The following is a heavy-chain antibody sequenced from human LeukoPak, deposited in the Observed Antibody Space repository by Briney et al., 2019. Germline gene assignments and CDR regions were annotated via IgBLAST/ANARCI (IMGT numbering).Heavy chain of an antibody. CDR3: ARRALGYCSGGSCYDAFDI. CDR1: GGSFSGYY. Sequence: SETLSLTCAVYGGSFSGYYWSWIRQPPGKGLEWIGEINHSGSTNYNPSLKSRVTISVDTSKNQFSLKLSSVTAADTAVYYCARRALGYCSGGSCYDAFDIWGQGTMVTVSS. CDR2: INHSGST. J-gene: IGHJ3*02. V-gene: IGHV4-34*01. D-gene: IGHD2-15*01.